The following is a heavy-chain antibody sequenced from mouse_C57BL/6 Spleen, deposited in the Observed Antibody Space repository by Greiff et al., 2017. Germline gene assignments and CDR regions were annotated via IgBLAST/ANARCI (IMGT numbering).Heavy chain of an antibody. CDR2: FYPGSGGI. CDR3: ERHEEGRDSDWFAY. D-gene: IGHD3-1*01. V-gene: IGHV1-62-2*01. CDR1: GYTFTEYT. J-gene: IGHJ3*01. Sequence: VQLQQSGAELVKPGASVKLSCKASGYTFTEYTIHWVKQRSGQGLEWIGWFYPGSGGIKYNEKVKDKATLTADKSSSTGYLELSRWTYEDSAGYFCERHEEGRDSDWFAYWGQGTLGTVSA.